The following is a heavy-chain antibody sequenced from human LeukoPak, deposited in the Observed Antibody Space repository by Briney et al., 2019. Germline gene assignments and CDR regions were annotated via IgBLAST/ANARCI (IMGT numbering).Heavy chain of an antibody. CDR2: IYYSGST. CDR3: ASVYCSSTSCRYPDWFDP. Sequence: SETLSLTCAVYGGSFSGYYWSWIRQHPGKGLEWIGYIYYSGSTYYNPSLKSRVTISVDTSKNQFSLKLSSVTAADTAVYYCASVYCSSTSCRYPDWFDPWGQGTLVTVSS. J-gene: IGHJ5*02. D-gene: IGHD2-2*01. CDR1: GGSFSGYY. V-gene: IGHV4-31*11.